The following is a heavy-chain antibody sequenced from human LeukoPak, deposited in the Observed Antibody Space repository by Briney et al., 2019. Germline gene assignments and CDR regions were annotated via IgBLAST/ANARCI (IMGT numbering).Heavy chain of an antibody. Sequence: PGGSLRLSCAASGFTFSSYWMSWVRQAPGKGLEWVANIKQDGSEKYYVDSVKGRFTISRDNAKNSLYLQMNSLRAEDTAVYYCARDPLMRGFSPYYDAFDIWGQGTMVTVSS. CDR1: GFTFSSYW. CDR2: IKQDGSEK. CDR3: ARDPLMRGFSPYYDAFDI. D-gene: IGHD3-16*01. J-gene: IGHJ3*02. V-gene: IGHV3-7*01.